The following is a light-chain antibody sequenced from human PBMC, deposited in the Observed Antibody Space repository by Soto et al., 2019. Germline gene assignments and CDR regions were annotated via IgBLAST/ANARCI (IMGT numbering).Light chain of an antibody. CDR2: LAS. CDR3: QKYNSAPLT. CDR1: RGISNF. V-gene: IGKV1-27*01. Sequence: DIPMTQSPSSLSASVGDRVTITCRASRGISNFLAWYQQKPGKVPKLLIYLASTLQSGVPSRFSGSGSGTDFTLTISSLQPEDGATYYCQKYNSAPLTFGGGTKVEIK. J-gene: IGKJ4*01.